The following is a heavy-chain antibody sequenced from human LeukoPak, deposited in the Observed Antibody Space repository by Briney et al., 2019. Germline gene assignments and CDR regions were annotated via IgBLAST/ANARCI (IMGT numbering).Heavy chain of an antibody. V-gene: IGHV4-34*01. D-gene: IGHD1-14*01. J-gene: IGHJ6*03. CDR2: INHSGST. CDR3: ARVGPWVNPDYYYYYMDV. Sequence: PSETLSLTCAVYGGSFSGYYWSWLRQPPGKGLEWIGEINHSGSTNYNPSLKSRVTISVDTSKNQFSLKLSSVTAADTAVYYCARVGPWVNPDYYYYYMDVWGKGTTFTVSS. CDR1: GGSFSGYY.